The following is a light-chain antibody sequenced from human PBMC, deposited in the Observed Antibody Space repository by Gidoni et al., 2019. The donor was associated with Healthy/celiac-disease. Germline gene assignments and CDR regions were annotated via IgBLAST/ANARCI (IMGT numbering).Light chain of an antibody. V-gene: IGLV1-51*01. J-gene: IGLJ3*02. CDR2: DNN. Sequence: QSVFTQPPSVSAAPGQKGTFPCSGSSSNIGNNYVSWYQQLPGTAPKLLIYDNNKRPSGIPDRFSGSKSGTSATLGITGLQTGDEADYYCGTWDSSLSAAVFGGGTKLTVL. CDR3: GTWDSSLSAAV. CDR1: SSNIGNNY.